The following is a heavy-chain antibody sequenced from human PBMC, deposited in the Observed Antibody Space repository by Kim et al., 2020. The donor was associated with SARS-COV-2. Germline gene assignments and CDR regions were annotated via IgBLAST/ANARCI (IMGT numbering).Heavy chain of an antibody. CDR1: GFRVSDYG. CDR3: AKVGGHGDHFAFDI. Sequence: GGSLRLSCAASGFRVSDYGMHWVRQAPGKGMEWVAVLSYDGRDKDYEDSVKGRFTVSKDRSKNTLYLEMKSLRPEDTAVYYCAKVGGHGDHFAFDIWGQGTKDIVSS. D-gene: IGHD4-17*01. CDR2: LSYDGRDK. V-gene: IGHV3-30*18. J-gene: IGHJ3*02.